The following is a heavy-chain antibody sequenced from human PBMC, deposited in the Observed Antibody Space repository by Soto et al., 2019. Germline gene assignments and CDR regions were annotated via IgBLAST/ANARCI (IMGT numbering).Heavy chain of an antibody. CDR3: AKDYYGSGSYYNPFDY. CDR1: GFTFSNYA. V-gene: IGHV3-23*01. CDR2: ISGSGGST. J-gene: IGHJ4*02. Sequence: EVQLLESGGGLVQPGGSLRLSCAASGFTFSNYAMTRVRQAPGKGLEWVSAISGSGGSTYYADSVKGRFTISRDNSKNTLYLQMNSLRAEDTAVYSCAKDYYGSGSYYNPFDYWGQGTLVTVSS. D-gene: IGHD3-10*01.